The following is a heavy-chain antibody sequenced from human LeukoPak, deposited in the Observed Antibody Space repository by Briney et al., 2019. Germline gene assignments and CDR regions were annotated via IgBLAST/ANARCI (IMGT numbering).Heavy chain of an antibody. CDR2: INHSGST. CDR1: GGSISSGSYY. J-gene: IGHJ6*03. V-gene: IGHV4-39*07. CDR3: ARRYYYYYYMDV. Sequence: SETLSLTCTVSGGSISSGSYYWSWIRQPPGKGLEWIGEINHSGSTNYNPSLKSRVTISVDTSKNQFSLKLSSVTAADTAVYYCARRYYYYYYMDVWGKGTTVTVSS.